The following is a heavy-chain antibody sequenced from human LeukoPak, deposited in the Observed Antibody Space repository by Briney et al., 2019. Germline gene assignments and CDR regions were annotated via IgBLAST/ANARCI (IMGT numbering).Heavy chain of an antibody. V-gene: IGHV3-30*02. CDR1: GFTFSRYG. CDR3: AKEEGNTLGDY. J-gene: IGHJ4*02. CDR2: IRYDESNK. D-gene: IGHD7-27*01. Sequence: GGCLRLSCAASGFTFSRYGMHWVRQAPGKGLEWVAFIRYDESNKFYADSVKGRFTVSRDNSKNTLYLQMNSLRSEDTAMYYCAKEEGNTLGDYWGQGTMVTVSS.